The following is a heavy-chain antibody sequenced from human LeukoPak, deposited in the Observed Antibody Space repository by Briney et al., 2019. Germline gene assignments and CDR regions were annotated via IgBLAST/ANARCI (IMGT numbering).Heavy chain of an antibody. J-gene: IGHJ4*02. CDR2: INSDGGST. CDR3: ARSVFRHQVEPFGY. CDR1: GFSFNNYW. V-gene: IGHV3-74*01. D-gene: IGHD3/OR15-3a*01. Sequence: GGSLRLSCAASGFSFNNYWMHWVRQAPGKGLVWVSRINSDGGSTNYADSVKGRLTISRDNAKNTLYLQMNSLRAEDTAVYYCARSVFRHQVEPFGYWGQGTLVTVSS.